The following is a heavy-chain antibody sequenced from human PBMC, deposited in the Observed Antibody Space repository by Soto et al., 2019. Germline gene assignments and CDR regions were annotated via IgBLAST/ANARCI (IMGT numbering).Heavy chain of an antibody. CDR3: AKLPSDYYYDSSGSGY. CDR1: GFTFSSYA. V-gene: IGHV3-23*01. CDR2: ISGSGGST. D-gene: IGHD3-22*01. Sequence: PGGSLRLSCAASGFTFSSYAMSWVRQAPGKGLEWVSAISGSGGSTYYADSVKGRFTISRDNSKNTLYLQMNSLRAEDTAVYYCAKLPSDYYYDSSGSGYWGQRTLVTVSS. J-gene: IGHJ4*02.